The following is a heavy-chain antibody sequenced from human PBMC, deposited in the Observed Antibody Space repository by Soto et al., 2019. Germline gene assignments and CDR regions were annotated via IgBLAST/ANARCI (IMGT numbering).Heavy chain of an antibody. J-gene: IGHJ4*01. V-gene: IGHV3-7*04. CDR3: ARVAYGNGWIFDY. CDR2: IKQDGSEK. D-gene: IGHD6-19*01. CDR1: GFTFSSYW. Sequence: GGSLRLSCAASGFTFSSYWMSWVRQAPGKGLEWVANIKQDGSEKYYVDSVKGRFTLSRDSAKNSLQLQMNSLRAEDTAIYFCARVAYGNGWIFDYWGRGTLVTVSS.